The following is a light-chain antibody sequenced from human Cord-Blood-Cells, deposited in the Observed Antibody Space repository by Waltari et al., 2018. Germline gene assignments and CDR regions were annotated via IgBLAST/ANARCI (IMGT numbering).Light chain of an antibody. CDR3: QQSYSALWS. J-gene: IGKJ1*01. CDR2: ASS. V-gene: IGKV1-39*01. CDR1: QSISSY. Sequence: DIQMTQSPSSLSASVGDRVTITCRASQSISSYLIWYQQKPGKAPKLLIYASSSLQRGVPSRFSVSGSGTDFTRTFSSLQPDDVATYYCQQSYSALWSFGQGTKVESK.